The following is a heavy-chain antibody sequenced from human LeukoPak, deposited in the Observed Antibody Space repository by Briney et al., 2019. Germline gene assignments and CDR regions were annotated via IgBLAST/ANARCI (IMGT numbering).Heavy chain of an antibody. CDR3: ARDLHSYVDMAV. J-gene: IGHJ6*02. V-gene: IGHV3-23*05. CDR1: AFTFSAYA. Sequence: GVTLSLSCAAYAFTFSAYAMTWVRQAPGQGLKWFSTVGSDNKPHYSESVKGRFAISRDNSKSMLFLQPNSLRAEDTALYYCARDLHSYVDMAVWGQGTTVTVSS. D-gene: IGHD3-10*02. CDR2: VGSDNKP.